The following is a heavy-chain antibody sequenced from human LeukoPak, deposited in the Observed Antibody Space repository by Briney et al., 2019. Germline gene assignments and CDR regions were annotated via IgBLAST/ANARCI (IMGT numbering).Heavy chain of an antibody. V-gene: IGHV3-20*04. CDR2: INWNGGST. CDR3: ARDPYDSSDYRTYYFDY. Sequence: GGSLRLSCAASGFTFDDYVMSWVRQAPRKGLEWVSGINWNGGSTSYADSVKGRFTISRDNAKNSLYLQMNSLRAEDTAFYYCARDPYDSSDYRTYYFDYWGQGTLVTVSS. J-gene: IGHJ4*02. CDR1: GFTFDDYV. D-gene: IGHD3-22*01.